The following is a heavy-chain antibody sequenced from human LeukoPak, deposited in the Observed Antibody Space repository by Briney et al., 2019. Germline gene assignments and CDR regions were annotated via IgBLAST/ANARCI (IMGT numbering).Heavy chain of an antibody. Sequence: PGGTLRLSCAASGFSFSTYGMSWVRQAPGKGLERVSAISDSGGRTYYADSVKGRFTISRDNSKNTLYLQMNSLRAEDTAVYYCAKDWVRLDYWGQGTLVTVSS. CDR1: GFSFSTYG. CDR3: AKDWVRLDY. V-gene: IGHV3-23*01. D-gene: IGHD5-12*01. J-gene: IGHJ4*02. CDR2: ISDSGGRT.